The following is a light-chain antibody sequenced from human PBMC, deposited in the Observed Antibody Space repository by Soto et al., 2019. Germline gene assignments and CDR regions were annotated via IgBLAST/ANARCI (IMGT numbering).Light chain of an antibody. J-gene: IGKJ5*01. CDR1: QSVSSSY. Sequence: EIVLTQSPGTLSLTPWDRATLSCRSTQSVSSSYLAWYQQKPGQAPRLLIYGASSRATGIPDRFSGSGSGTDFTLTISRLEPEDFAVYYCQQYGSSPRITFGQGTRLEI. CDR3: QQYGSSPRIT. V-gene: IGKV3-20*01. CDR2: GAS.